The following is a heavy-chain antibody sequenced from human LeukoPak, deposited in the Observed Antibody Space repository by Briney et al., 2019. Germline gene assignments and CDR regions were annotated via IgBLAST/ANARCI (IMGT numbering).Heavy chain of an antibody. J-gene: IGHJ5*02. CDR2: IIPILGIA. Sequence: SVKVSCKASGGTFSSYTISWVRQAPGQGLEWMGRIIPILGIANYAQKFQGRVTITADKSTSTAYMELSSLRSGDTAVYYCARGTSSSSGDWFDPWGQGTLVTVSS. D-gene: IGHD6-6*01. CDR1: GGTFSSYT. CDR3: ARGTSSSSGDWFDP. V-gene: IGHV1-69*02.